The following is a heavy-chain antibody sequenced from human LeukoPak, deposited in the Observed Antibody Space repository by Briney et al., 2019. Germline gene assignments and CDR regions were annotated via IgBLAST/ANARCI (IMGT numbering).Heavy chain of an antibody. V-gene: IGHV4-39*01. CDR1: GGSISSSAYY. Sequence: SETLSLTCTVSGGSISSSAYYWGWIRQPPGKGLEWIGSFYYSGSTYYNPSLKSRVTISVDTSKNQFSLKLSSVTAADTAVYYCARLFLYYDILTGYFQGLWFDYWGQGTLVTVSS. CDR2: FYYSGST. CDR3: ARLFLYYDILTGYFQGLWFDY. D-gene: IGHD3-9*01. J-gene: IGHJ4*02.